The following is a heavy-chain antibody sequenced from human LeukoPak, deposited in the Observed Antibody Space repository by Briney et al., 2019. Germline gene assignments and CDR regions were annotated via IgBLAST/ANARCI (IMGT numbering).Heavy chain of an antibody. CDR3: ARSENGYNDY. CDR2: INPNSGGT. CDR1: GYTFTGYY. J-gene: IGHJ4*02. D-gene: IGHD5-24*01. Sequence: ASVKVSCKASGYTFTGYYMHWVRQAPGQGLEWMGRINPNSGGTSYAQKFQGRVTMTRDTSTSTVYMELSSLRSEDTAVYYCARSENGYNDYWGQGTLVTVSS. V-gene: IGHV1-2*06.